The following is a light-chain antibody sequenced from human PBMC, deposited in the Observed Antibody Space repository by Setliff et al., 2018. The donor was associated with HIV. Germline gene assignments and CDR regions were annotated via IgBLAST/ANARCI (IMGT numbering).Light chain of an antibody. V-gene: IGLV2-8*01. J-gene: IGLJ2*01. CDR1: NSDVGGYHY. Sequence: QSALAQPASVSGSPGQSITISCTGTNSDVGGYHYVSWYQQHPGKAPKLMIYEVSRRPSGVPDRFSGSKSGNTASLTVSGLQAEDEADYYCSSYAGNNNLIFGGGTKVTVL. CDR3: SSYAGNNNLI. CDR2: EVS.